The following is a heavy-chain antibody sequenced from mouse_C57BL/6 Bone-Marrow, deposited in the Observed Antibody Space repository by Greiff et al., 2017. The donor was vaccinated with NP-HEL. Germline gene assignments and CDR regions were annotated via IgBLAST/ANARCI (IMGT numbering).Heavy chain of an antibody. V-gene: IGHV5-9-1*02. CDR1: GFTFSSYA. CDR2: ISSGGDYI. CDR3: TREIYYDYDYAMDY. J-gene: IGHJ4*01. Sequence: EVHLVESGEGLVKPGGSLKLSCAASGFTFSSYAMSWVRQTPEKRLEWVAYISSGGDYIYYADTVKGRFTISRDNARNTLYLQMSSLKSEDTAMYYCTREIYYDYDYAMDYWGQGTSVTVSS. D-gene: IGHD2-4*01.